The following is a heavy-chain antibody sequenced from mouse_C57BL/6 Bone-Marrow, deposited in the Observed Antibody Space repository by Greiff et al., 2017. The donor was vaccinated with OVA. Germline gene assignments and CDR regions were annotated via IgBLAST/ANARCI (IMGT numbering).Heavy chain of an antibody. V-gene: IGHV1-75*01. Sequence: LQESGPELVKPGASVKISCKASGYTFTDYYINWVKQRPGQGLEWIGWIFPGSGSTYYNEKFKGKATLTVDKSSSTAYMLLSSLTSEDSAVYFCARRGEPWIFYFDYWGQGTTLTVSS. CDR1: GYTFTDYY. J-gene: IGHJ2*01. D-gene: IGHD6-1*01. CDR2: IFPGSGST. CDR3: ARRGEPWIFYFDY.